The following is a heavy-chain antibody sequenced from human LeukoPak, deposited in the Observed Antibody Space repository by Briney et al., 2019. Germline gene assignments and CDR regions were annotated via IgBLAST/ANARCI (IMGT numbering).Heavy chain of an antibody. CDR3: AKSGYNRFDY. V-gene: IGHV3-74*01. J-gene: IGHJ4*02. CDR2: INSDGSST. D-gene: IGHD5-24*01. CDR1: GFTFSSYW. Sequence: GGSLRLSCAASGFTFSSYWMHWVRQAPGKGLVWVSRINSDGSSTSYADSVRGRFSISRDNAKNTLYLQMNSLRAEDTAVYYCAKSGYNRFDYWGQGILVTVSS.